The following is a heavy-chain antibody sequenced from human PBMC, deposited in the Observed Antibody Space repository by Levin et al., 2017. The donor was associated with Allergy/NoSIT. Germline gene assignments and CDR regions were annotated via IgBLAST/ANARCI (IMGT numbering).Heavy chain of an antibody. Sequence: PGGSLRLSCAASGFTISSYSVNWVRQAPGKGLEWVSSISSRSTHIFYADSVRGRFTISRDNAKNSLYLQMNSLGAEDTAVYYCVRGGMGATADDTLNIWGRGTMVTVSS. V-gene: IGHV3-21*01. D-gene: IGHD1-26*01. CDR1: GFTISSYS. CDR2: ISSRSTHI. CDR3: VRGGMGATADDTLNI. J-gene: IGHJ3*02.